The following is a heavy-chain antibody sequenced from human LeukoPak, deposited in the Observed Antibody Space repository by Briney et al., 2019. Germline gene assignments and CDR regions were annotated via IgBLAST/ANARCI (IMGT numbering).Heavy chain of an antibody. Sequence: SETLSLTCTVSGASISSYYWSWIRQPPGKGLEWIGYIYYSGSTNCNPSLKSRVTISVDTSTNQFSLKLSSVTAADTAVYYCARRGTSRWGDGIDYWGQGTLVTVSS. CDR3: ARRGTSRWGDGIDY. CDR1: GASISSYY. D-gene: IGHD3-3*02. CDR2: IYYSGST. V-gene: IGHV4-59*08. J-gene: IGHJ4*02.